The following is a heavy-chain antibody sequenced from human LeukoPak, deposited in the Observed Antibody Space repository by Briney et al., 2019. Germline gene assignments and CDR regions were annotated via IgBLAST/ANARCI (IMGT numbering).Heavy chain of an antibody. D-gene: IGHD3-22*01. J-gene: IGHJ4*02. Sequence: GGSLRLSCAASGFTFSSHWMSWVRQAPGKGLEWVANIKQDGSEKFYVDSVKGRFTISRDNAKNLLYLQMNSLRAEDTAVYYCVKAYYDSSGFYWGQGTLVTVSS. V-gene: IGHV3-7*01. CDR3: VKAYYDSSGFY. CDR2: IKQDGSEK. CDR1: GFTFSSHW.